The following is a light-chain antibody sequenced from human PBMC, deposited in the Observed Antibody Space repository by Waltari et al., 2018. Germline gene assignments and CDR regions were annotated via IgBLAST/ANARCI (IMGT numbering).Light chain of an antibody. CDR2: ITD. V-gene: IGLV8-61*01. Sequence: QTVVTQEPSVSVSPGGTVTLTCGLNSGSVSRSRYPAWSQQTPGPPPLRLRYITDTRSFGIPPRFFGSILENKAALTIAQAQADEECDYFCLFYLGGGIWVFGGGTKLTV. CDR1: SGSVSRSRY. J-gene: IGLJ3*02. CDR3: LFYLGGGIWV.